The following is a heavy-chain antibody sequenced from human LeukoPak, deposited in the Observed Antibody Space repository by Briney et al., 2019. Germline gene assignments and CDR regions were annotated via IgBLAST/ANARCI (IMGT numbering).Heavy chain of an antibody. J-gene: IGHJ6*02. CDR2: INHSGST. D-gene: IGHD3-3*01. Sequence: SETLSLTCAVYGGSFSGYYWSWIRQPPGKGLEWIGEINHSGSTNHNPSLKSRVTISVDASKNQFSLKLSFVTAADTAVYYCARGLRFLVVWGQGTTVTVSS. V-gene: IGHV4-34*01. CDR1: GGSFSGYY. CDR3: ARGLRFLVV.